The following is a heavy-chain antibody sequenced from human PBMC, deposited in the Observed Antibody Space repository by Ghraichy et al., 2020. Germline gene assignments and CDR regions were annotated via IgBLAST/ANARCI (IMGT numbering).Heavy chain of an antibody. D-gene: IGHD4-11*01. CDR2: IYYSGTT. Sequence: SETLSLTCTVSGGSVSSGSYYWSWIRQPPGKGLEWIGNIYYSGTTNYNPSLKSRVTISVDTSKNLFSLKLSSVTAPDTAIYYCARERGGYSNYAELWGQGTLVTVSS. CDR1: GGSVSSGSYY. CDR3: ARERGGYSNYAEL. J-gene: IGHJ4*02. V-gene: IGHV4-61*01.